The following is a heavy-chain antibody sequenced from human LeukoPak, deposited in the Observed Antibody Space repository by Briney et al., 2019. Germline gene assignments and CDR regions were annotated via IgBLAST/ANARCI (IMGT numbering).Heavy chain of an antibody. V-gene: IGHV3-9*01. CDR2: ISWDRVTL. CDR1: GFTFSDYD. J-gene: IGHJ4*02. Sequence: GGSLRLSCTASGFTFSDYDMHWVRQTPGKGLEWVSGISWDRVTLGYADSVKGRFTISRDNSKNTLYLQMNSLRGEDTAVYYCARVLSVSYCDSWGQGTLVTVSS. CDR3: ARVLSVSYCDS. D-gene: IGHD2/OR15-2a*01.